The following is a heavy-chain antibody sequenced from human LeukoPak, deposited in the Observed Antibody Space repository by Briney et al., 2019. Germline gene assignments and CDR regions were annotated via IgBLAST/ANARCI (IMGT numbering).Heavy chain of an antibody. Sequence: ASVKVSCKASGGTFSGYAISWVRQAPGQGLEWMGRIIPIFGTANYAQKFQGRVTITTDESTSTAYMELSSLRSEDTAVYYCARDKATVTPEGAWFDPWGQGTLVTVSS. CDR2: IIPIFGTA. D-gene: IGHD4-17*01. J-gene: IGHJ5*02. V-gene: IGHV1-69*05. CDR1: GGTFSGYA. CDR3: ARDKATVTPEGAWFDP.